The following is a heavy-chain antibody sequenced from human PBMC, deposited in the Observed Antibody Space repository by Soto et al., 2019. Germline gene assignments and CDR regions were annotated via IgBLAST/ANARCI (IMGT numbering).Heavy chain of an antibody. CDR2: SSNSGSFT. CDR1: GFTFIDHY. D-gene: IGHD1-1*01. CDR3: VRSGDNYNLLDY. J-gene: IGHJ4*02. V-gene: IGHV3-11*06. Sequence: GGSLRLSCGASGFTFIDHYMSWMRQAPGKGLEWIGYSSNSGSFTRYADSVKGRFSISRDNAKNSLYLQMNSLRGDDTAIYYCVRSGDNYNLLDYWGQGTPVTVSS.